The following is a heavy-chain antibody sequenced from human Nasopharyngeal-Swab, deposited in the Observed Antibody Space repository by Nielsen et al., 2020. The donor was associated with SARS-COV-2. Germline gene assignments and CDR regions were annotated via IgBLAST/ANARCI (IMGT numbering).Heavy chain of an antibody. CDR2: IIPVFGTP. V-gene: IGHV1-69*13. Sequence: SVKVSCKSSGGTFRNSGFSWVRQAPGQGLEWMGGIIPVFGTPLYAQKFQGRVTISADESTTTTYMELSSLRSQDTAVYYCAKVRANYGMGLNGALDPWGQGTLVTVSS. J-gene: IGHJ5*02. CDR1: GGTFRNSG. D-gene: IGHD4-17*01. CDR3: AKVRANYGMGLNGALDP.